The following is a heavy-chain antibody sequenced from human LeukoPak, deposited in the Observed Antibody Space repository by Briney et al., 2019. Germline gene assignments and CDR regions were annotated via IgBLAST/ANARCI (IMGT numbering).Heavy chain of an antibody. Sequence: GASVKVSCKASGYTFTSYYMHWVRQAPGQGLEWMAWINPSNGDTNYAQKFQGRVTMTRDTSISTVYMELTRLISDDTAVYYCARVGSSGWYVHPTLDYWGQGTLVTVSS. CDR3: ARVGSSGWYVHPTLDY. D-gene: IGHD6-19*01. CDR1: GYTFTSYY. V-gene: IGHV1-2*02. CDR2: INPSNGDT. J-gene: IGHJ4*02.